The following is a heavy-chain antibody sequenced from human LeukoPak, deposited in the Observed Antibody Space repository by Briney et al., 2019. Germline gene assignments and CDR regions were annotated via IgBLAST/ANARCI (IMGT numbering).Heavy chain of an antibody. J-gene: IGHJ4*02. V-gene: IGHV5-51*01. CDR1: GYSFTSYW. CDR2: IYPGDSDT. D-gene: IGHD1-1*01. Sequence: GESLKISCKGSGYSFTSYWIGWVRQMPGKGLXXXXIIYPGDSDTXXXPSXXGQVTISADKSISTAYLQWSSLKASDTAMYYCARLLRLGRPEGDYWGQGTLVTVSS. CDR3: ARLLRLGRPEGDY.